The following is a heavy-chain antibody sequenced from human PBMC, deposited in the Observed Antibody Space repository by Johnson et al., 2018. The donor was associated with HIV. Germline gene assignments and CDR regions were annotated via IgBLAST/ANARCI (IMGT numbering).Heavy chain of an antibody. Sequence: QVQLVESGGGLVKPGGSLRLSCAASGFTFSDYYMSWIRQAPGKGLEWVSYISSSGTTIYYADSVKGRFTISRDNAQNSLYLQMNSLRAEDTAVYYCASPRWLVPHDALDIWGQGTLVTVSS. CDR1: GFTFSDYY. D-gene: IGHD6-19*01. J-gene: IGHJ3*02. V-gene: IGHV3-11*04. CDR2: ISSSGTTI. CDR3: ASPRWLVPHDALDI.